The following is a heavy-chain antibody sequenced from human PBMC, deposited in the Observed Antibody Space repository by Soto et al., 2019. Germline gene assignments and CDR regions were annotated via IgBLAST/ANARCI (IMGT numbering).Heavy chain of an antibody. CDR1: WGPSSRISYY. J-gene: IGHJ6*03. CDR3: ARHRGSGYDFLGYYTDV. Sequence: PSETPSLPRTVSWGPSSRISYYRGGIRQPPGEGLEWIGSIYYSGSTYYNPSLKSRVTISVDTSKNQFSLKLSSVTAADTAVYYCARHRGSGYDFLGYYTDVWGKGTTVTVSS. CDR2: IYYSGST. V-gene: IGHV4-39*01. D-gene: IGHD5-12*01.